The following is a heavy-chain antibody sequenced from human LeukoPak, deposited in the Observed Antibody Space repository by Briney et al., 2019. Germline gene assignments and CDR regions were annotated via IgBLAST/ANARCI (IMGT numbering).Heavy chain of an antibody. Sequence: SETLSLTCAVYGGSFSGYYWSWIRQPPGKGLEWIGEINHSGSTNSNPSLKSRVTISVDTSKNQFSLKLSSVTAADTAVYYCARRSRYGDYGKRLDYWGQGTLVTVSS. V-gene: IGHV4-34*01. J-gene: IGHJ4*02. CDR1: GGSFSGYY. CDR2: INHSGST. D-gene: IGHD4-17*01. CDR3: ARRSRYGDYGKRLDY.